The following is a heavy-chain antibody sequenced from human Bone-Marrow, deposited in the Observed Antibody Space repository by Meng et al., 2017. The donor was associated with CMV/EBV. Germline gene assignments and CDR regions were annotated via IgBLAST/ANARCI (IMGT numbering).Heavy chain of an antibody. CDR1: GFTFSNAW. CDR2: IKSKTHGGTT. CDR3: ARDRIVGAGGYYGMDV. D-gene: IGHD1-26*01. J-gene: IGHJ6*02. V-gene: IGHV3-15*01. Sequence: GESLKISCAASGFTFSNAWLSWVRQAPGKGLEWVGRIKSKTHGGTTDYAAPVKGRFTISRDDSKNTLYLQMNSLKTEDTAVYYCARDRIVGAGGYYGMDVWGQGTTVTVSS.